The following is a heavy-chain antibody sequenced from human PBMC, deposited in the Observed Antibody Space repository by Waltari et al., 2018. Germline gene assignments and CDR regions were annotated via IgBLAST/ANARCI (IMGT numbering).Heavy chain of an antibody. CDR3: TRITVVPAAISAYYYGMDV. CDR1: GFTFGDYA. J-gene: IGHJ6*02. V-gene: IGHV3-49*04. D-gene: IGHD2-2*01. CDR2: IRSKADGGTK. Sequence: EVQLVESGGGLVQPGRSLRLSCTASGFTFGDYAMSWVRQAPGKGLEWVGFIRSKADGGTKEYAASVKGRFTSSRDDSKSIAYLQMNSLKTEDTAVYYCTRITVVPAAISAYYYGMDVWGQGTTVTVSS.